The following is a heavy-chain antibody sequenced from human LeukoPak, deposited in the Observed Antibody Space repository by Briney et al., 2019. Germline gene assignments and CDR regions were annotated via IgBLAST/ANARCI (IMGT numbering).Heavy chain of an antibody. J-gene: IGHJ5*02. D-gene: IGHD1/OR15-1a*01. CDR1: GYTFIDYY. CDR2: INPNSGGT. Sequence: ASVKVSCKASGYTFIDYYIHWVRQAPGQGLEWMGWINPNSGGTNYAQKFQGRVTMTRDTSISTAYMELSRLRSDDTAVYYCVREGTAPSEYNWFDPWGQGTLVTVSS. V-gene: IGHV1-2*02. CDR3: VREGTAPSEYNWFDP.